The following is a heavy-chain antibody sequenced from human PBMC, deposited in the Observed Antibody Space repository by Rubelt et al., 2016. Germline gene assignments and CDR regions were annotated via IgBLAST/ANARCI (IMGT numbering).Heavy chain of an antibody. CDR2: ISSSSSTI. Sequence: GRGLEWVSYISSSSSTIYYADSVKGRFTISRDNAKNSLYLQRNSLRDEDTAVYYCARVGSIVLMVQDYYAMDVWGQGTTVTVSS. D-gene: IGHD2-8*01. V-gene: IGHV3-48*02. J-gene: IGHJ6*02. CDR3: ARVGSIVLMVQDYYAMDV.